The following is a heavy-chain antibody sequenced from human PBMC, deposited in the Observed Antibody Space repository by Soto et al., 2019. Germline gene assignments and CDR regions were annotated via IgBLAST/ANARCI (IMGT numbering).Heavy chain of an antibody. CDR3: ASARSYYDFLSGYHYYYYMDV. J-gene: IGHJ6*03. D-gene: IGHD3-3*01. Sequence: VQLVQSGAEVKKPGASVKVSCKASGYTFTSYGISWVRQAPGQGLEWMGWISAYNGNTNYAQKLQGRVTMTTDTSTSAVYMELRSLRSDDTAVYYFASARSYYDFLSGYHYYYYMDVWGEGTTVTVSS. V-gene: IGHV1-18*01. CDR2: ISAYNGNT. CDR1: GYTFTSYG.